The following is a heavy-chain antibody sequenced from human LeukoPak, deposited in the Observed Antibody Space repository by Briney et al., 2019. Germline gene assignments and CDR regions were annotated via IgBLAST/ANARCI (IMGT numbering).Heavy chain of an antibody. CDR1: GFTFSDYY. V-gene: IGHV3-11*01. Sequence: GGSLRLSCAGSGFTFSDYYMSWIRQAPGKGLEWVSYISSSGSTIYYADSVKGRFTISRDNAKNSLYLQMNSLRAEDTAVYYCARDRSVVPAARFDPWGQGTLVTVSS. D-gene: IGHD2-2*01. CDR2: ISSSGSTI. J-gene: IGHJ5*02. CDR3: ARDRSVVPAARFDP.